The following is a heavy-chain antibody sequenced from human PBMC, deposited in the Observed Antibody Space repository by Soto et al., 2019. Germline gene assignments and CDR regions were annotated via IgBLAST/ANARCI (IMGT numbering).Heavy chain of an antibody. J-gene: IGHJ6*03. D-gene: IGHD6-13*01. CDR3: ARKGAAASYAHYYMDV. CDR1: GGSISNNY. V-gene: IGHV4-59*01. CDR2: VYYSGNT. Sequence: PSETLSLTCTVSGGSISNNYWSWIRQPPGKGLEWIGYVYYSGNTNYNPSLESRVTISVDTSRNRFSLNLTSATAADTAVYYCARKGAAASYAHYYMDVWGRGTAVTVSS.